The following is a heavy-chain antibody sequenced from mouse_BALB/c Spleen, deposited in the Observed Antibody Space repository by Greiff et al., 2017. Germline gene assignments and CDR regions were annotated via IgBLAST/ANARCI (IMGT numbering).Heavy chain of an antibody. J-gene: IGHJ1*01. Sequence: EVQLVESGTVLARPGASVKMSCKASGYSFTSYWMHWVKQRPGQGLEWIGAIYPGNSDTSYNQKFKGKAKLTAVTSASTAYMELSSLTNEDSAVYYCTYGYDGDWYFDVWGAGTTVTVSS. CDR3: TYGYDGDWYFDV. CDR2: IYPGNSDT. V-gene: IGHV1-5*01. D-gene: IGHD2-2*01. CDR1: GYSFTSYW.